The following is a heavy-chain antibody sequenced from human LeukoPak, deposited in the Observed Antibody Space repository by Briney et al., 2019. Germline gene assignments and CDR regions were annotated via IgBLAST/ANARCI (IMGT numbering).Heavy chain of an antibody. Sequence: SETLSLTCTVSGGSISSGSYYWSWIRQPAGKGLEWIGRIYTSGSTNYNPSLKSRVTISVDTSKNQFSLKLSSVTAADTAVYYCAREGLDFWSGYYSAFDCWGQGTLVTVSS. CDR1: GGSISSGSYY. D-gene: IGHD3-3*01. V-gene: IGHV4-61*02. CDR3: AREGLDFWSGYYSAFDC. J-gene: IGHJ4*02. CDR2: IYTSGST.